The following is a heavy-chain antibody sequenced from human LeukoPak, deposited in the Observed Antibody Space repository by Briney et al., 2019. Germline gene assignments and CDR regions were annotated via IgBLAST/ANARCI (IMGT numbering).Heavy chain of an antibody. CDR3: AKGLGTGIDY. Sequence: GGSLRLSCAASGFTFDDYSMHWVRQAPGKGLEWVSLISWYTYRTFYAGSVKGRFTISRDNNKNSIYLQMNSLRPDDTAFYYCAKGLGTGIDYWGPGTQVTVSS. D-gene: IGHD3-9*01. CDR2: ISWYTYRT. CDR1: GFTFDDYS. J-gene: IGHJ4*02. V-gene: IGHV3-43*01.